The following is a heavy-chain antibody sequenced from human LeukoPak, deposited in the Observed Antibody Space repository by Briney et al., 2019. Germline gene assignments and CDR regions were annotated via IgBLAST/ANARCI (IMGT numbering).Heavy chain of an antibody. CDR1: GGSISSHY. CDR3: ARGDGYHYDSSGYWRPEYFQH. V-gene: IGHV4-4*07. D-gene: IGHD3-22*01. J-gene: IGHJ1*01. CDR2: TYTSGST. Sequence: PETLSLTCTVSGGSISSHYWSWIRQPAGKGLEWIGRTYTSGSTNYNPPLKSRVTMSVDTSKNQFSLKLSSVTAADTAVYYCARGDGYHYDSSGYWRPEYFQHWGQGTLVTVSS.